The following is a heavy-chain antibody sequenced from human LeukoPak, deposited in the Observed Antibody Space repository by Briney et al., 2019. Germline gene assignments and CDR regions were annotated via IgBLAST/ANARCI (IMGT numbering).Heavy chain of an antibody. D-gene: IGHD2-2*01. J-gene: IGHJ4*02. CDR3: ARDEPQLVPAAPFDY. CDR1: GGTFSSYA. Sequence: SVKVSCKASGGTFSSYAISWVRQAPGQGLEWMGGIIPIFGTANYAQKFQGRVTITADESTSTAYMELRSLRSDDTAVYYCARDEPQLVPAAPFDYWGRGTLVTVSS. CDR2: IIPIFGTA. V-gene: IGHV1-69*13.